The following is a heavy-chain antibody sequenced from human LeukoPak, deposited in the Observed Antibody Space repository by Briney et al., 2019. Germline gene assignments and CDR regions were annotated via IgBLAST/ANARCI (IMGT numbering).Heavy chain of an antibody. CDR3: ARGGGTAVGYQFYYMDV. CDR1: GYTFTDYY. V-gene: IGHV1-2*06. Sequence: ASVKASCKASGYTFTDYYIHWVRQAPGQGLEWMGRINTKTSGIKYAQKFQGGVNMTRDTSITTAHMDLSRLKYDDTAVYYCARGGGTAVGYQFYYMDVWGKGTTVTVSS. D-gene: IGHD6-19*01. CDR2: INTKTSGI. J-gene: IGHJ6*03.